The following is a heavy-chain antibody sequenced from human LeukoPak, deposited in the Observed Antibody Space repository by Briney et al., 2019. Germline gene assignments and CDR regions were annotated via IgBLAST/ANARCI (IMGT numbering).Heavy chain of an antibody. J-gene: IGHJ6*02. CDR1: GFIFSDYY. CDR3: GLSSMNPSYYYGIDV. Sequence: GGSLRLSCAASGFIFSDYYMTWVRQAPGKGLDWVSYIDRSGATAFYADSVKGRFTMSRDNARNSLHLQMNDLRPEDSAVYYCGLSSMNPSYYYGIDVWGQGTTVRVSS. V-gene: IGHV3-11*01. CDR2: IDRSGATA. D-gene: IGHD6-19*01.